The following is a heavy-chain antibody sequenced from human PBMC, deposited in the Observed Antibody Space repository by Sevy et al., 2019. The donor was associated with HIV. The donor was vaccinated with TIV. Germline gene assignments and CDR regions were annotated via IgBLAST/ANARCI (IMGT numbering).Heavy chain of an antibody. Sequence: GGSLRLSCAASGFTFSSYSMNWVRQAPGKGLEWVSSISASGYSTYYADSVKGRFTLSRDNSRNTLDLQMNSLRADDTAVYYCAKDFSDVYYYDSSATVDYWGQGTLVTVSS. D-gene: IGHD3-22*01. CDR1: GFTFSSYS. CDR2: ISASGYST. CDR3: AKDFSDVYYYDSSATVDY. V-gene: IGHV3-23*01. J-gene: IGHJ4*02.